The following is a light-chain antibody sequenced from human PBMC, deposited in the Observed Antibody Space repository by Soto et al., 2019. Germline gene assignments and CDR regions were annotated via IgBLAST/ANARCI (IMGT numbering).Light chain of an antibody. CDR1: QGISTY. J-gene: IGKJ5*01. CDR3: QQLYSYPVT. Sequence: DIQLTPSPSFRSASVGDTVTITCRASQGISTYLAWYQQKPGKAPNLLIYDASNLQSGVPSRFSGSGSGTEFTLTISSLQPEDSATYYCQQLYSYPVTFGQGTRLEIK. CDR2: DAS. V-gene: IGKV1-9*01.